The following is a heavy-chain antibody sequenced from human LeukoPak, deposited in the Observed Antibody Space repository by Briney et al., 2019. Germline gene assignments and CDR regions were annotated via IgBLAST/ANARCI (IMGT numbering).Heavy chain of an antibody. J-gene: IGHJ6*02. CDR1: GGSISSGDYY. CDR2: IYYSGSS. Sequence: SQTLSLTCTVSGGSISSGDYYWSWIRPPPGKGLEWIGYIYYSGSSYYNPSLNSRVTISVDTSKNQFSLKLSSVTAADTAVYYCARDPKYYYGSGSSPHWVWGQGTTVTVSS. V-gene: IGHV4-30-4*01. CDR3: ARDPKYYYGSGSSPHWV. D-gene: IGHD3-10*01.